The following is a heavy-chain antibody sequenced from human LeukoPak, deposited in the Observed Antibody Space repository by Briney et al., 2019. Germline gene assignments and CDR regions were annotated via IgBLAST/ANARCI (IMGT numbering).Heavy chain of an antibody. J-gene: IGHJ4*02. CDR3: ARVAYGDQFVPYFFDY. CDR2: TYYRSKWNN. D-gene: IGHD4-17*01. Sequence: SQTLSLTCAISGDSVSGNSAVAWNWLRQSPSRGLEWLGRTYYRSKWNNDYAVSVKSRITINPDTSKNQFSLHLNSVTPEDTAVYYCARVAYGDQFVPYFFDYWGQGTLVTVSS. CDR1: GDSVSGNSAVA. V-gene: IGHV6-1*01.